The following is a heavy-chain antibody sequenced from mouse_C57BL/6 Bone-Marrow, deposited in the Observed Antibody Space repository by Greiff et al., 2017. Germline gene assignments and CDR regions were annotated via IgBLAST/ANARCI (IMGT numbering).Heavy chain of an antibody. CDR3: ARDDYDGVYFDY. CDR2: IYPRSGNT. D-gene: IGHD2-4*01. Sequence: QVQLKESGAELARPGASVKLSCKASGYTFTSYGISWVKQRTGQGLEWIGEIYPRSGNTYYNEKFKGKATLTADKSSSTAYMELRSLTSEDSAVYVCARDDYDGVYFDYWGQGTTLTVSS. J-gene: IGHJ2*01. CDR1: GYTFTSYG. V-gene: IGHV1-81*01.